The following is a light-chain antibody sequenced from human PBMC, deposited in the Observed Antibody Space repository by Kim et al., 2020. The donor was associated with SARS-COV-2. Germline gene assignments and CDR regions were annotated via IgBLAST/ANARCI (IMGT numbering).Light chain of an antibody. J-gene: IGLJ2*01. Sequence: PGRPASHTCPVDKLGGKYACWYQQKPGRSPVLVIYQDSKRPSGIPERFSGSNSGNTATLTISGTQAMDEADYYCQAWDSSTHVVFGGGTQLTVL. V-gene: IGLV3-1*01. CDR3: QAWDSSTHVV. CDR2: QDS. CDR1: KLGGKY.